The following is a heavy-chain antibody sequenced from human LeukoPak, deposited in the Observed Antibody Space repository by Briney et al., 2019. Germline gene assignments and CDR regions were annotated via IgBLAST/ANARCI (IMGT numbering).Heavy chain of an antibody. V-gene: IGHV4-30-2*01. D-gene: IGHD3-10*01. Sequence: SQTLSLTCAVSGGSISSGGYSWSWIRQPPGKGLEWIGYIYHSGSTYYNPSLKSRVTISVDRSKNQFSLKLSSVTAADTAVYYCARTWFGEFTDAFDIWGQGTMVTVSS. CDR1: GGSISSGGYS. CDR3: ARTWFGEFTDAFDI. CDR2: IYHSGST. J-gene: IGHJ3*02.